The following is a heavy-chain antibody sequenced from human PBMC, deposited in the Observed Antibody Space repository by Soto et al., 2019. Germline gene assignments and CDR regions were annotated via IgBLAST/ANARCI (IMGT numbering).Heavy chain of an antibody. D-gene: IGHD3-9*01. CDR1: GGSISSYY. V-gene: IGHV4-59*01. Sequence: PSETLSLTCTVSGGSISSYYWSWIRQPPGKGLEWIGYIYYSGSTNYNPSLKSRVTISVDTSKNQFSLKLSSVTAADTAVYYCARDILPGYGRGWFDPWGQGTLVTVSS. CDR2: IYYSGST. J-gene: IGHJ5*02. CDR3: ARDILPGYGRGWFDP.